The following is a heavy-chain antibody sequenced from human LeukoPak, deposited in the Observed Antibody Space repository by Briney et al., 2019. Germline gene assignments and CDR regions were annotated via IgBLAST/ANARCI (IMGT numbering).Heavy chain of an antibody. J-gene: IGHJ6*02. D-gene: IGHD3-16*01. CDR3: ARDGDYGDYGMDV. Sequence: GXXAXXXGXEWMGWSSAYNGNTNYAQKLQGRVTMTPDTSTSTAYMELRSLRSDDTAVYYCARDGDYGDYGMDVWGQGTTVTVSS. V-gene: IGHV1-18*01. CDR2: SSAYNGNT.